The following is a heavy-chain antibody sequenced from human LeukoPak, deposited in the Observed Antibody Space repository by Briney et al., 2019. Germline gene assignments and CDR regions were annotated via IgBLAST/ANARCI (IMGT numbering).Heavy chain of an antibody. J-gene: IGHJ4*02. CDR2: ISGTGGST. V-gene: IGHV3-23*01. Sequence: GGSLRLSCAGAGFTFSSYAMSWVRQAPGKGLEWVSAISGTGGSTYYADSVKGRFTISRDNSKNTLYLQMNSLRAEDTAVYYCAKVSEQWLVLGYFDYWGQGTLVTVSS. CDR1: GFTFSSYA. D-gene: IGHD6-19*01. CDR3: AKVSEQWLVLGYFDY.